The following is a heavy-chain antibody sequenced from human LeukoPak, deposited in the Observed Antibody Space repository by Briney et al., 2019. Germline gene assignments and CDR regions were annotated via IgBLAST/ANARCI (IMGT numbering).Heavy chain of an antibody. V-gene: IGHV3-7*01. CDR2: IKQDESEI. CDR1: GFTFTSYW. J-gene: IGHJ4*02. D-gene: IGHD4-11*01. Sequence: GGSLRLSCATSGFTFTSYWMSWVRQAPGKGLEWVANIKQDESEIYYVDSVKGRFTISRDNGKNSLFLHMNSLRVEDTAFYYCVREATVLPYCFDDWGQGTLVTVSS. CDR3: VREATVLPYCFDD.